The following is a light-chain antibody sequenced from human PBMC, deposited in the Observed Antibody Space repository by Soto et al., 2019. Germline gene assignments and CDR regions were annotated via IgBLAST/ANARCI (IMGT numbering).Light chain of an antibody. CDR1: SGHSSYA. CDR2: LNSDGSH. Sequence: QLVLTQSPSASASLGASVKLTCTLNSGHSSYAIAWHQQQPDKGPRFLMKLNSDGSHTKGDGIPDRFSGSSSGAERYLTISSRQSEDEADYYCQTWGTGIHVVFGGGTKLTVL. J-gene: IGLJ3*02. V-gene: IGLV4-69*01. CDR3: QTWGTGIHVV.